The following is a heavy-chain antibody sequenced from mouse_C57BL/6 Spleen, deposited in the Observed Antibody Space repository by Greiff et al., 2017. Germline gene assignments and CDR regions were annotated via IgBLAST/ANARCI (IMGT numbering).Heavy chain of an antibody. CDR1: GYTFTSYW. D-gene: IGHD2-5*01. J-gene: IGHJ2*01. Sequence: QVQLKQPGAELVKPGASVKLSCKASGYTFTSYWMHWVKQRPGQGLEWIGMIHPNSGSTNYNEKFKSKATLTVDKSSSTAYMQLSSLTSEDSAVYYCARGYSNYDYFDYWGQGTTLTVSS. CDR3: ARGYSNYDYFDY. V-gene: IGHV1-64*01. CDR2: IHPNSGST.